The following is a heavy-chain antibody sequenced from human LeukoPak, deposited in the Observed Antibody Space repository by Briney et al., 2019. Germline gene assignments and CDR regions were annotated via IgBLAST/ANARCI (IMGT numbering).Heavy chain of an antibody. CDR2: IYPGDSDT. V-gene: IGHV5-51*01. Sequence: KPGESLKISCKGSGYTLATSWIGWVRQMRGKGLEWMGIIYPGDSDTRYSASFQGQVTISADKSISTAYVQWSSLKASDTAMYYCARRGGGYFDYWGQGTLVTVSS. J-gene: IGHJ4*02. CDR1: GYTLATSW. CDR3: ARRGGGYFDY. D-gene: IGHD3-22*01.